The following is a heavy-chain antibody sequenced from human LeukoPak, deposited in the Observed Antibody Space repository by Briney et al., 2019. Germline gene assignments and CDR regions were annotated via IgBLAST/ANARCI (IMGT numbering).Heavy chain of an antibody. CDR2: IYPGDSDT. V-gene: IGHV5-51*01. J-gene: IGHJ3*02. CDR3: AHRFPLFGDAFDI. Sequence: GESLKISCKGSGYSFTSYWIGWVRQMPGKGLEWMGIIYPGDSDTRYSPSFQGQVTISADKSISTAYLQWSSLKASDTAMYYCAHRFPLFGDAFDIWGQGTMVTVSS. D-gene: IGHD3-16*01. CDR1: GYSFTSYW.